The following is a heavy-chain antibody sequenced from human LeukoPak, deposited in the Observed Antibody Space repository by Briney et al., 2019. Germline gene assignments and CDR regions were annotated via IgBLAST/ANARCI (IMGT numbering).Heavy chain of an antibody. D-gene: IGHD6-6*01. CDR3: AKDRASGHYYMVV. CDR1: GFTFYDYA. Sequence: GGSLRLSCAASGFTFYDYAMHWLRPGPGKGLEGVSLISWNGVATYYADSVKGRFTISRDNTNQSLYLQMNSLRPEDTAMYYCAKDRASGHYYMVVWGKGTTVTVSS. CDR2: ISWNGVAT. V-gene: IGHV3-43D*03. J-gene: IGHJ6*03.